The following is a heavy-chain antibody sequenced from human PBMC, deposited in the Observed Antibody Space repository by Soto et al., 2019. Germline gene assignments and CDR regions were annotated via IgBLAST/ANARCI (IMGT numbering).Heavy chain of an antibody. CDR2: IYPGDSDT. CDR3: ARRAHPGDYGDYADFDY. D-gene: IGHD4-17*01. Sequence: EVQLVQSGAEVKKPGESLKISCKGSGYSFTSYWIGWVRQMPGKGLEWMGIIYPGDSDTRYSPSFQGQVTTSADKSISTAYLQWSSLKASDTAMYYCARRAHPGDYGDYADFDYWGQGTLVTVSS. V-gene: IGHV5-51*03. CDR1: GYSFTSYW. J-gene: IGHJ4*02.